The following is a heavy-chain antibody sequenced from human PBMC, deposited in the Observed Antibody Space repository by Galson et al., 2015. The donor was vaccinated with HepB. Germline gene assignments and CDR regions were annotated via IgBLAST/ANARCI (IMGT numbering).Heavy chain of an antibody. J-gene: IGHJ4*02. D-gene: IGHD3-16*02. CDR2: ISSSGDSI. V-gene: IGHV3-48*01. CDR3: ASLRVMVSDY. CDR1: GFIFNKYG. Sequence: SLRLSCAASGFIFNKYGMNWVRQAPGKGLEWVSYISSSGDSIKYADSVKGRFTISRDNAKSSLFLQMNSLRAEDTALYYCASLRVMVSDYWGQGTLVTVSS.